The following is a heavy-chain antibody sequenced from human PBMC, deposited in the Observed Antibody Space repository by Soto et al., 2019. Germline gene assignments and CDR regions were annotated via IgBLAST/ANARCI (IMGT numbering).Heavy chain of an antibody. D-gene: IGHD4-17*01. CDR3: ANATDSGDYRIDY. Sequence: SGTLSLTCTVSGGAISSYYWSWIRQPPGKGLEWIGYIYYSGSTNYNPSLKSRVTISVDTSKNQFSLKLSSVTAADTAVYYCANATDSGDYRIDYWGQGTLFSVSS. CDR2: IYYSGST. CDR1: GGAISSYY. J-gene: IGHJ4*02. V-gene: IGHV4-59*01.